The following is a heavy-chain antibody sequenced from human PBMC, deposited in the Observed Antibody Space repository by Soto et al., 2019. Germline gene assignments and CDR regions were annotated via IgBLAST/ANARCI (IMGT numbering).Heavy chain of an antibody. CDR2: MYYTGST. V-gene: IGHV4-59*01. Sequence: PSETLSLTCTVSGGSFSPNYWSWIRQPPGKGLEWVGYMYYTGSTSYNPSFKSRVTISVDTSKNQFSLKLNSVTAADTAVYYCARDLWGYCGTACYPLDVWGQGTTVTVSS. CDR1: GGSFSPNY. D-gene: IGHD2-21*02. CDR3: ARDLWGYCGTACYPLDV. J-gene: IGHJ6*02.